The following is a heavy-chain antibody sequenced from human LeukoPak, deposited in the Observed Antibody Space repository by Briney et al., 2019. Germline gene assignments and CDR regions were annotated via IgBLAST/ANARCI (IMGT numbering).Heavy chain of an antibody. V-gene: IGHV3-23*01. CDR2: ISGSGGST. D-gene: IGHD3-22*01. J-gene: IGHJ4*02. Sequence: GGSLRLSCAASGFTFSSYAMSWVRQAPGKGLEWVSAISGSGGSTYYADSVKGRFTISRDNSKNTLYLQMNSLRAEDTAVYYCAKLHYYDSSGYYSPFDHWGQGTLVTVSS. CDR1: GFTFSSYA. CDR3: AKLHYYDSSGYYSPFDH.